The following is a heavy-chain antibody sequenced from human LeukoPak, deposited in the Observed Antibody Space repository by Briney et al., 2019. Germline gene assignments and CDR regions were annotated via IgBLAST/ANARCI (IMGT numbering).Heavy chain of an antibody. CDR3: AREDCSGGSCYSASDY. CDR2: INPNSGGT. J-gene: IGHJ4*02. CDR1: GNTFSGYY. V-gene: IGHV1-2*02. D-gene: IGHD2-15*01. Sequence: ASVKVSCKASGNTFSGYYMHWVRQAPGQGLEWMGWINPNSGGTNYAQKFQGRVTMTRDTSISTAYMELSRLRSDDTAVCYCAREDCSGGSCYSASDYWGQGTLVTVSS.